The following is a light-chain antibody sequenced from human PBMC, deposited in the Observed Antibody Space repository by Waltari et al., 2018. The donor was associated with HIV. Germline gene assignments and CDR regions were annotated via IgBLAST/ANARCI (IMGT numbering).Light chain of an antibody. CDR3: QQRSNLPLT. V-gene: IGKV3-11*01. CDR1: QSVSSY. Sequence: EIVLTQSPATLSLSPGERATLSCRASQSVSSYLAWYQQKPGQAPRLLIYDASNRATGIPAMFSGSGSGTDFTLTISSLEPEDFAVYYCQQRSNLPLTFGGGTKVEIK. J-gene: IGKJ4*01. CDR2: DAS.